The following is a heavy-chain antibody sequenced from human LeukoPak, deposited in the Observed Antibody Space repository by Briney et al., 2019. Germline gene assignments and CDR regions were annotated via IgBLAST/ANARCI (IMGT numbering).Heavy chain of an antibody. J-gene: IGHJ4*02. CDR1: GFIFNNYA. CDR2: ISYDGSNK. Sequence: PGGSLRLSCAGSGFIFNNYAMHWVRQPPGKGLEWVAVISYDGSNKYYADSVKGRFTISRDNSKNTLYLQMNSLRAEDTAVYYCARDWSGYYDYWGQGTLVTVSS. V-gene: IGHV3-30-3*01. D-gene: IGHD3-3*01. CDR3: ARDWSGYYDY.